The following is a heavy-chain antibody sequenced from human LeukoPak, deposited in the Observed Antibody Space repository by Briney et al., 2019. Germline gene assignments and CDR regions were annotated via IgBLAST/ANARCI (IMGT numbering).Heavy chain of an antibody. J-gene: IGHJ4*02. CDR3: AKGRGYNYGYIFGYFDY. CDR2: ISSLSGTI. CDR1: GFTFSSYS. D-gene: IGHD5-18*01. Sequence: GGSLRLSCAASGFTFSSYSMNWVRQAPGEGLEWVSYISSLSGTIYYADSVKGRFTISRDNAKNSLYLQMNSLRAEDTALYYCAKGRGYNYGYIFGYFDYWGQGTLVTVSS. V-gene: IGHV3-48*01.